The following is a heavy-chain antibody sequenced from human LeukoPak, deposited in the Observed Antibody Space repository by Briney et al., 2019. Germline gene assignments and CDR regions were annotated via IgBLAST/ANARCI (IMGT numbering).Heavy chain of an antibody. CDR1: GYTFTSYG. CDR2: ISAYNGNT. V-gene: IGHV1-18*01. CDR3: ARGDDYGGNYPSNWLDP. Sequence: ASVKVSCKASGYTFTSYGISWVRQAPGQGLEWMGWISAYNGNTNYAQKLQGRVTMTTDTSTSTAYMELRSLRSDDTAVYYCARGDDYGGNYPSNWLDPWGQGTLVTVSS. D-gene: IGHD4-23*01. J-gene: IGHJ5*02.